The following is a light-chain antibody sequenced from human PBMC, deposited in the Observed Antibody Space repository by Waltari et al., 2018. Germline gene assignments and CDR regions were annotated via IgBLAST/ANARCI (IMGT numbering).Light chain of an antibody. CDR1: SGHSSYA. CDR3: QTWGAGVGWV. V-gene: IGLV4-69*01. Sequence: QLVLTQSPSASASLGASVKLTCTLSSGHSSYAITWHQQRPEKGPRFLMKVNSDGSHNTGDGFPGRFSGSSSGAERYLTISSLQFEDEADYYCQTWGAGVGWVFGGGTKLTVL. CDR2: VNSDGSH. J-gene: IGLJ3*02.